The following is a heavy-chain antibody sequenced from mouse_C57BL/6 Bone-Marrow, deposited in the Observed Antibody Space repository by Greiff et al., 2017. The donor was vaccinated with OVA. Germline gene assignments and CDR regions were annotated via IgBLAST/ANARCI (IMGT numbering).Heavy chain of an antibody. D-gene: IGHD1-1*01. J-gene: IGHJ3*01. V-gene: IGHV14-4*01. CDR3: TTFYGSSYGDAY. CDR1: GFNIKDDY. Sequence: VQLKESGAELVRPGASVKLSCTASGFNIKDDYMHWVKQRPEQGLEWIGWIDPENGDTEYASKFQGKATITADTSSNTAYLQLSSLTSEDTAVYYCTTFYGSSYGDAYWGQGTLVTVSA. CDR2: IDPENGDT.